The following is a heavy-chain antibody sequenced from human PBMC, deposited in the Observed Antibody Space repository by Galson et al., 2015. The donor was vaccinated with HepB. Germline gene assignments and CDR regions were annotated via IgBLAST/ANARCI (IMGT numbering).Heavy chain of an antibody. V-gene: IGHV3-23*01. Sequence: SLRLSCAASGFTFSSFAMSWVRQAPGKGLEWVSTISSSGGSTYYADSVKGRFTISRDNSKNTQYLQMNSLRAEDTAIYYCAKALEFCSSTICYAYYYYSMDVWGQGTTVTVSS. CDR2: ISSSGGST. CDR3: AKALEFCSSTICYAYYYYSMDV. CDR1: GFTFSSFA. J-gene: IGHJ6*02. D-gene: IGHD2-2*01.